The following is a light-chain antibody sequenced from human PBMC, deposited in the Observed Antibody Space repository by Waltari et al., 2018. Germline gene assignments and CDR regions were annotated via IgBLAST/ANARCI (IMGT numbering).Light chain of an antibody. J-gene: IGLJ1*01. CDR3: SSFTTSDTRV. CDR2: DFS. CDR1: SNDVGGYNF. Sequence: QSALTQPASVSGSPGQSITIFCTGTSNDVGGYNFVSWYQQHPGKAPKPLIYDFSNRPSGVANRFTCSKSAATASLTISGLQAEDEADYYCSSFTTSDTRVFGTGTRVTVL. V-gene: IGLV2-14*03.